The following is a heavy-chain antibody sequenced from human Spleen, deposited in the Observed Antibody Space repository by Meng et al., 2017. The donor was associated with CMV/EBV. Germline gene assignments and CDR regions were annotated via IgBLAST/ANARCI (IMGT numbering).Heavy chain of an antibody. CDR2: ISAYNGNT. CDR3: ARERATVTTGFDY. Sequence: ASVKVSCKASGYTFIGYYMHWVRQAPGQGLEWMGWISAYNGNTNYAQKLQGRVTMTTDTSTSTAYMELRSLRSDDTAVYYCARERATVTTGFDYWGQGTLVTVSS. CDR1: GYTFIGYY. J-gene: IGHJ4*02. D-gene: IGHD4-11*01. V-gene: IGHV1-18*04.